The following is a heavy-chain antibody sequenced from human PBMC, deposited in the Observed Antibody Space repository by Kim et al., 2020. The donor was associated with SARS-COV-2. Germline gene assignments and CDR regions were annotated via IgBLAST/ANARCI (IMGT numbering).Heavy chain of an antibody. CDR3: ARGRERGVGYSSSWYSLGY. V-gene: IGHV1-3*01. Sequence: ASVKVSCKASGYTFTSYAMHWVRQAPGQRLEWMGWINAGNGNTKYSQKFQGRVTITRDTSASTAYMELSSLRSEDTAVYYCARGRERGVGYSSSWYSLGYWGQGTLVTVSS. CDR2: INAGNGNT. D-gene: IGHD6-13*01. J-gene: IGHJ4*02. CDR1: GYTFTSYA.